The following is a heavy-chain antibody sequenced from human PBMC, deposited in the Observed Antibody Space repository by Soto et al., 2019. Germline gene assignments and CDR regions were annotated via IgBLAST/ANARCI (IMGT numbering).Heavy chain of an antibody. Sequence: GGSLRLSCRASGFTFSTYWMSWVRQAPGKGLEWVANIKPDGSEKWYVDSVKGRFTISRDNAKNSLYLQILSLRADDTAVYYCARGDDYDTSGPFSDAFDIWGQGTMVTVSS. D-gene: IGHD3-22*01. CDR1: GFTFSTYW. CDR3: ARGDDYDTSGPFSDAFDI. V-gene: IGHV3-7*04. J-gene: IGHJ3*02. CDR2: IKPDGSEK.